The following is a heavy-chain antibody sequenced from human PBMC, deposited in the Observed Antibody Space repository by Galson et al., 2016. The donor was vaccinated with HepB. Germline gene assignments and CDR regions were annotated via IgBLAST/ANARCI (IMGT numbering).Heavy chain of an antibody. J-gene: IGHJ4*02. V-gene: IGHV4-59*01. CDR1: GGSISRYY. Sequence: SETLSLTCSVSGGSISRYYWTWIRQSPGKGLEWIGYIYYSGSTNYNPFLESRVTMSVDTSKNQFSLKLNSVTAADTAVYYCARDFNRFTVWGQGILVTVSS. D-gene: IGHD2/OR15-2a*01. CDR2: IYYSGST. CDR3: ARDFNRFTV.